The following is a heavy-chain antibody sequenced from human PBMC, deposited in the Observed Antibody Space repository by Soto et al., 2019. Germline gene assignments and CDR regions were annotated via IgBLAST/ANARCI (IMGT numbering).Heavy chain of an antibody. V-gene: IGHV3-23*01. D-gene: IGHD2-21*02. CDR3: AKGFIVVVTVLRPDDAFDV. CDR1: GFTFGNYG. CDR2: ISGGGGNT. J-gene: IGHJ3*01. Sequence: DVQLLESGGGLVQPGGSLRLSCATSGFTFGNYGMNWVRQAPGKGREWVSGISGGGGNTYYADSVKGRFTISRDPSKNTVFLEMNRLRAEDTAVYYCAKGFIVVVTVLRPDDAFDVWGQGTLVTVSS.